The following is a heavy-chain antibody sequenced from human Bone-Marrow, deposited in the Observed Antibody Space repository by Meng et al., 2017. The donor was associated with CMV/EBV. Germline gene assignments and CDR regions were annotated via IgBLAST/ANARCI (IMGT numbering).Heavy chain of an antibody. CDR2: IIPILGIA. J-gene: IGHJ6*02. Sequence: SVKVSCKASGGTFSSYAISWVRQAPGQGLEWMGGIIPILGIANYAQKFQGRVTITADKSTSTAYMELSSLRSEDTAVYYCARGKGKLERHYYYGMDVWGRGTTVTVSS. V-gene: IGHV1-69*10. D-gene: IGHD1-1*01. CDR3: ARGKGKLERHYYYGMDV. CDR1: GGTFSSYA.